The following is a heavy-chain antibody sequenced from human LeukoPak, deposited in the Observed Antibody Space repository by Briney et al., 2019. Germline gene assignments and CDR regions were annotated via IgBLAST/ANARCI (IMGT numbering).Heavy chain of an antibody. CDR2: IDSAGDP. J-gene: IGHJ4*02. V-gene: IGHV3-13*05. CDR3: ARVLNYYDSSGYYFSY. CDR1: GFTFTSYD. D-gene: IGHD3-22*01. Sequence: GGSLRLSCAAAGFTFTSYDMHWVRQATGKGLEWVSGIDSAGDPDYSGSVKGRFTISRENAKNSLYLQMNSLRAGDTAVYYCARVLNYYDSSGYYFSYWGQGTLVTVSS.